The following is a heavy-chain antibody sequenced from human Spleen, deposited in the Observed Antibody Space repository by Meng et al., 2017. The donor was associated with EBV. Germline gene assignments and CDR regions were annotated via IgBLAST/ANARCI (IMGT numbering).Heavy chain of an antibody. J-gene: IGHJ4*02. CDR2: IDAGSGAT. D-gene: IGHD3-10*01. CDR3: ARDLPAPPGVYYIDY. Sequence: QVQIVQSGAEVKKPGASVKVSCKASGYIFTSHSIHWVRQAPGQRLEWMGWIDAGSGATKYSQTFQGRVTITRDTSATTAYMQLSSLTSEDTAVYFCARDLPAPPGVYYIDYWGQGTLVTVSS. V-gene: IGHV1-3*01. CDR1: GYIFTSHS.